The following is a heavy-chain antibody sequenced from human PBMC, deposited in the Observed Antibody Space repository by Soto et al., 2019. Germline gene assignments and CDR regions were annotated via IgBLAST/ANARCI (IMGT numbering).Heavy chain of an antibody. J-gene: IGHJ6*02. CDR2: ISSSSSYM. V-gene: IGHV3-21*01. Sequence: EVQLVESGGGLVKPGGSLRLSCAASGFTFSSYSMNWVRQAPGKGLEWVSSISSSSSYMYYADSVKGRFTISRDNAKNSRYLQMNRLRAEATAVYYCMRGGMDVWGQGTTVTVSS. CDR3: MRGGMDV. CDR1: GFTFSSYS.